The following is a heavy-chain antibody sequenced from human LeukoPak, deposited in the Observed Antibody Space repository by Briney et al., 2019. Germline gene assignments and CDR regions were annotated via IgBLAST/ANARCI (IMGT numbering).Heavy chain of an antibody. D-gene: IGHD3-22*01. Sequence: ASVKVSCKASGYTFTRYYMHWVRQAPGQGLEWMGIINPSGGSTSYAKKFQGRVTMTRDTSTSTVYMELSSLRSEDTAVYYCARDIGFTNSPYDSSGYWAFDIWGQGTMVTVSS. CDR1: GYTFTRYY. J-gene: IGHJ3*02. V-gene: IGHV1-46*01. CDR2: INPSGGST. CDR3: ARDIGFTNSPYDSSGYWAFDI.